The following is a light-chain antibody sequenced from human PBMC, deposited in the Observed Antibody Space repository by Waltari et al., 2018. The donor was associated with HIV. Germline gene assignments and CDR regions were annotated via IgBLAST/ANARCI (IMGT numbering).Light chain of an antibody. CDR1: HSVGRY. V-gene: IGKV3-11*01. Sequence: EIVLTQSPATLSLSPGERATLSCRASHSVGRYLAWYQQKPGQAPRLLIYDASNRATGVPARFSGSGSGTDFTLTISGLEPEDFAVYHCHLRSNFGGGTKVEIK. J-gene: IGKJ4*01. CDR2: DAS. CDR3: HLRSN.